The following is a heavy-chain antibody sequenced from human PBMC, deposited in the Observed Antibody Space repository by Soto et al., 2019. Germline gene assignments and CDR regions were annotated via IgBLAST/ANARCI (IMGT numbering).Heavy chain of an antibody. CDR1: GYSFIDYW. V-gene: IGHV5-51*01. CDR3: ARSRRGAYSSGWHSPSGYYNYGIDV. CDR2: IYPGDSDT. D-gene: IGHD6-19*01. Sequence: PGESLKISCKGSGYSFIDYWIGWVRQVPGKGLEWMGVIYPGDSDTRYSPSFQGHVTISADKSISTAYLQWSTLKASDTAKYYCARSRRGAYSSGWHSPSGYYNYGIDVWGQGTKVTVSS. J-gene: IGHJ6*02.